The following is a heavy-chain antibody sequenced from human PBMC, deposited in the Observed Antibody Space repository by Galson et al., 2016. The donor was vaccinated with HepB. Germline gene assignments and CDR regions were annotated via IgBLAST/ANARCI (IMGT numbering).Heavy chain of an antibody. J-gene: IGHJ4*02. Sequence: SVKVSCKASGFTLPNSAVQWVRQAGGQPLHWIGWIAVGRGNTHYPPKFQERLTITRDTSTSTAYMELSSLRSDDTAVYYCAAARDSSGYYEFDYWGQGTLVTVSS. D-gene: IGHD3-22*01. CDR2: IAVGRGNT. CDR1: GFTLPNSA. V-gene: IGHV1-58*01. CDR3: AAARDSSGYYEFDY.